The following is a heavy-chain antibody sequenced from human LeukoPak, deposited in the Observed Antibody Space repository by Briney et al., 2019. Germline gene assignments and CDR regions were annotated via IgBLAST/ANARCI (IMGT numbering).Heavy chain of an antibody. V-gene: IGHV1-46*01. Sequence: ASVKVSCKASGITFTSYYIHWVRQAPGRGLEWMGKINPSGTITTYAPKYQGRVTVTKDTSTNSVYMELSSLRSDDTAVYYCALIAPPHNWGQGTLVTVSS. CDR1: GITFTSYY. J-gene: IGHJ4*02. CDR3: ALIAPPHN. CDR2: INPSGTIT. D-gene: IGHD6-13*01.